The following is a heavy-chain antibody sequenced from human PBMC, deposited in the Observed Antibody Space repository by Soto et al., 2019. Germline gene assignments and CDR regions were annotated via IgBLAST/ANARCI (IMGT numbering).Heavy chain of an antibody. Sequence: EVQLLESGGGLVQPGGSLRLYCAVSGFTFSSYAMDWVRQAPGKGLEWVSAISGSGGSTYHADSVRGRFTISRDNSKNMLYLQMNSLRAEDTAVYYCAKERSGGTLHYWGQGTLVTVSS. CDR3: AKERSGGTLHY. V-gene: IGHV3-23*01. CDR1: GFTFSSYA. CDR2: ISGSGGST. D-gene: IGHD2-15*01. J-gene: IGHJ4*02.